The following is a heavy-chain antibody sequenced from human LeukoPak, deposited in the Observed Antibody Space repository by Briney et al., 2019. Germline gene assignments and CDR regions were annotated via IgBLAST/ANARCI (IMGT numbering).Heavy chain of an antibody. J-gene: IGHJ4*02. CDR3: AKDRQSWTSYGNGGDY. Sequence: AGGSLRLSCAASGFTFSNAWMSWVRQAPGKGLEWVGRIKSKTDGGTTDYAAPVKGRFTISRDDSKNTLYLQMNSLRAEDTAVYYCAKDRQSWTSYGNGGDYWGQGTLVTVSS. D-gene: IGHD2-2*01. CDR1: GFTFSNAW. CDR2: IKSKTDGGTT. V-gene: IGHV3-15*01.